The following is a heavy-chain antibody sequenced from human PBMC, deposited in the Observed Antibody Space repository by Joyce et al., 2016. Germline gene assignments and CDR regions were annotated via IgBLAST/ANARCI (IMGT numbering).Heavy chain of an antibody. CDR2: INPDRGYT. V-gene: IGHV1-2*02. J-gene: IGHJ4*02. Sequence: QVQLVQSGAEVKNPGASVKVSCKASGFSFSGYYIHWVRQAPGQGLEWVGWINPDRGYTIYAQKFQGRVTMTRDTSISTVYLELCRLTSDDTALYYCAREYGGTFYFDYWGQVTLVTVSS. CDR1: GFSFSGYY. D-gene: IGHD4-23*01. CDR3: AREYGGTFYFDY.